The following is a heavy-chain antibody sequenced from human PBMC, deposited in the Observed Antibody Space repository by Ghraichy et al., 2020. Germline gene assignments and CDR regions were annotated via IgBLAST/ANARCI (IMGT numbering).Heavy chain of an antibody. CDR3: ARTLVNNWLDP. V-gene: IGHV4-59*12. CDR1: DGSISDYY. J-gene: IGHJ5*02. CDR2: INYRART. Sequence: GSLSLTCTVSDGSISDYYWGWIRQSPGKGLEWIGSINYRARTRYNPSLKSRVNLLIDPSKNNFSLRLTSVTAADTALYYCARTLVNNWLDPWGQGILVTVSS.